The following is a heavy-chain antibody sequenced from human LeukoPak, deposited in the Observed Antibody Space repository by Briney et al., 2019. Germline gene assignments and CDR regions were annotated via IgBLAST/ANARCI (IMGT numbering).Heavy chain of an antibody. V-gene: IGHV4-34*01. J-gene: IGHJ4*02. D-gene: IGHD3-10*01. Sequence: SETLSLTCAVYGGSFSGYYWSWIRQPPRKGLEWIGEINHSESTNYNPSLKSRVTISVDTSKNQFSLKLSSVTAADTAVYYCARGVVWGVFDYWGQGTLVTVSS. CDR1: GGSFSGYY. CDR2: INHSEST. CDR3: ARGVVWGVFDY.